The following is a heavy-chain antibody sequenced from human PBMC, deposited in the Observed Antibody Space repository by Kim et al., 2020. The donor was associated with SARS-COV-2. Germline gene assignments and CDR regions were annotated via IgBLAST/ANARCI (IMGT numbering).Heavy chain of an antibody. CDR1: GGTFTHYA. J-gene: IGHJ4*02. V-gene: IGHV1-69*13. CDR3: ASTSLTIRTGFDF. Sequence: SVKVSCKASGGTFTHYAFSWLRQAPGQGLEWMGVIIPVFGSAHYAQKFQDRITISADDSAATVYLELNSLTSDDTAVLFCASTSLTIRTGFDFWGQGALVTVSS. CDR2: IIPVFGSA.